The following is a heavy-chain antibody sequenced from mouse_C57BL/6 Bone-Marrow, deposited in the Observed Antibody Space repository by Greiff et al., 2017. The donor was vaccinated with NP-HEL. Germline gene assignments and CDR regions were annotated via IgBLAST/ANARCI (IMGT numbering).Heavy chain of an antibody. CDR3: ARDYYGSSLPWFAY. D-gene: IGHD1-1*01. CDR1: GYTFTDYY. CDR2: IYPGSGNT. Sequence: QVQLKESGPELVKPGASVKISCKASGYTFTDYYINWVKQRPGQGLEWIGWIYPGSGNTKSNEKFKGKATLTVDTSSSTAYMQLSSLTSEDSAVYFCARDYYGSSLPWFAYWGQGTLVTVSA. J-gene: IGHJ3*01. V-gene: IGHV1-84*01.